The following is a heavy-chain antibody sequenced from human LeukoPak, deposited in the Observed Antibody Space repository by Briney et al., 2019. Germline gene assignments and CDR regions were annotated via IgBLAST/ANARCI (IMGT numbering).Heavy chain of an antibody. CDR3: ARGNPLWFGELFHWFDP. CDR1: GYTFTSYD. J-gene: IGHJ5*02. V-gene: IGHV1-8*03. D-gene: IGHD3-10*01. CDR2: MNPNSGNT. Sequence: EASVKVSCKASGYTFTSYDINWVRQATGQGLEWMGWMNPNSGNTGYAQKFQGRVTITRNASISTAYMELSSLRSEDTAVYYCARGNPLWFGELFHWFDPWGQGTLVTVSS.